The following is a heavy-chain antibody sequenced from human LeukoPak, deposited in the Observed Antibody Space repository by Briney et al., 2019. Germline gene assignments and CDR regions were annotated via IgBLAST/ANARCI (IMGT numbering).Heavy chain of an antibody. V-gene: IGHV4-59*12. CDR1: GSSINIYS. CDR3: ARGALNWGYFDL. D-gene: IGHD7-27*01. Sequence: SETLSLTCTVSGSSINIYSWNWIRQSPEKGLEWIAYMYYSGTTNYNPSLENRAAISLDLSRHQFSLRLRSVTAADTAVYFCARGALNWGYFDLWGRGTLVTVSS. CDR2: MYYSGTT. J-gene: IGHJ2*01.